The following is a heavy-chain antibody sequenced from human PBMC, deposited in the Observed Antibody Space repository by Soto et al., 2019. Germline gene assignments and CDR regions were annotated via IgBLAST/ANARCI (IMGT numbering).Heavy chain of an antibody. J-gene: IGHJ3*02. D-gene: IGHD6-13*01. CDR1: VFTFSSYA. CDR2: ISYDGSNK. CDR3: ARDTAAAGNAFDI. Sequence: PGGALRLSCAASVFTFSSYAMHWVRQAPGKGLEWVAVISYDGSNKYYADSVKGRFTISRDNSKNTLYLQMNSLRAEDTAVYYCARDTAAAGNAFDIWGQGTMVTVSS. V-gene: IGHV3-30-3*01.